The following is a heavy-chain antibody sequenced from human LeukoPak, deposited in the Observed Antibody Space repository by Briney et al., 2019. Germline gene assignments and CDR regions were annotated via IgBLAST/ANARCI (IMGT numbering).Heavy chain of an antibody. Sequence: ASVKVSCKASGYTFTSHHINWVRQAPGKGLEWMGGFDPEDGETIYAQKFQGRVTMTEDTSTDTAYMELSSLRSEDTAVYYCATTHGSSWHSFDYWGQGTLVTVSS. V-gene: IGHV1-24*01. CDR2: FDPEDGET. D-gene: IGHD2-2*03. CDR1: GYTFTSHH. CDR3: ATTHGSSWHSFDY. J-gene: IGHJ4*02.